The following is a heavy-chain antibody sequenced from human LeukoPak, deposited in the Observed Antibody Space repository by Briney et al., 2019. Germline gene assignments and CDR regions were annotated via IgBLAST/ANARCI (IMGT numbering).Heavy chain of an antibody. D-gene: IGHD4-17*01. CDR2: ISSNGGST. Sequence: AGRSLRLSCAASGFTFSTYAVHWVRQAPGKGLEYVSAISSNGGSTYYANSVKGRFTISRDNSKNTLYLQMGSLRAEDMAVYYCAREYHYGDYVTPYFDYWGQGTLVTVSS. V-gene: IGHV3-64*01. CDR3: AREYHYGDYVTPYFDY. CDR1: GFTFSTYA. J-gene: IGHJ4*02.